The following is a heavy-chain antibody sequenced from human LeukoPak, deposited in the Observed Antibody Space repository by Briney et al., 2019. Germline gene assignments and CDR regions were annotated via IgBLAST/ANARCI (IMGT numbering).Heavy chain of an antibody. J-gene: IGHJ4*02. CDR1: GFTFSNHY. Sequence: PGGSLRLSCAASGFTFSNHYMDWVRQAPGKGLEWVGYIHYSGSTNYNTYLKNQVTISADTSKNYFSLKLKSVTAADAADYSCARYMAAPAFAHFDYWGQGTLVTVSS. CDR3: ARYMAAPAFAHFDY. CDR2: IHYSGST. V-gene: IGHV4-59*11. D-gene: IGHD6-25*01.